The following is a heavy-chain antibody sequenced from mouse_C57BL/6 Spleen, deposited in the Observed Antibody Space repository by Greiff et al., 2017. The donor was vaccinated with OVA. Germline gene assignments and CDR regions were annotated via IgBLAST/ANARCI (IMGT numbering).Heavy chain of an antibody. CDR2: ISDGGSYT. D-gene: IGHD4-1*01. J-gene: IGHJ4*01. V-gene: IGHV5-4*01. CDR1: GFTFSSYA. CDR3: ARGLGRNAMDY. Sequence: EVQLVESGGGLVKPGGSLKLSCAASGFTFSSYAMSWVRQTPEKRLEWVATISDGGSYTYYPDNVKGRFTISRDNAKNNLYLQMSHLKSEDTAMYYWARGLGRNAMDYWGQGTSVTVSS.